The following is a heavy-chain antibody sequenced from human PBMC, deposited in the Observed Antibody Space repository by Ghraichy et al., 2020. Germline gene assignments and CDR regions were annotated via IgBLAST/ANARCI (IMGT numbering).Heavy chain of an antibody. CDR3: VSQSRRGNY. Sequence: SETLSLTCAVYGGSFSGYYWSWIRQPPGKGLEWIGEINHSGSTNYNPSLKSRVTISVDTSKNQFSLKLSSVTAADTAVYYCVSQSRRGNYWGQGTLVTVSS. V-gene: IGHV4-34*01. CDR2: INHSGST. CDR1: GGSFSGYY. D-gene: IGHD2-2*01. J-gene: IGHJ4*02.